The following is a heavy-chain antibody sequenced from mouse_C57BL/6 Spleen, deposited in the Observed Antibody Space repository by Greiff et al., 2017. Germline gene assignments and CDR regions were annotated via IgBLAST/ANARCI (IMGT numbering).Heavy chain of an antibody. Sequence: DVKLQESVAELVRPGASVKLSCTASGFNINNTYMHWVKQRPEQGLEWIGRIDPSTGYTKYAPKFQGKATIAADTSSNTAYLQLSSLTSEDTANYYCAGFDYWGQGTTLTVSS. V-gene: IGHV14-3*01. CDR1: GFNINNTY. CDR2: IDPSTGYT. CDR3: AGFDY. J-gene: IGHJ2*01.